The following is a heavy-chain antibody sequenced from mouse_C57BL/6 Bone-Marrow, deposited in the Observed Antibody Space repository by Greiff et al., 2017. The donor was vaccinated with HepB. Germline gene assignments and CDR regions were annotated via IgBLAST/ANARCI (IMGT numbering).Heavy chain of an antibody. V-gene: IGHV1-81*01. CDR3: ARRVHYYGSSYFDY. CDR2: IYPRSGNT. J-gene: IGHJ2*01. D-gene: IGHD1-1*01. Sequence: QVHVKQSGAELARPGASVKLSCKASGYTFTSYGISWVKQRTGQGLEWIGEIYPRSGNTYYNEKFKGKATLTADKSSSTAYMELRSLTSEDSAVYFCARRVHYYGSSYFDYWGQGTTLTVSS. CDR1: GYTFTSYG.